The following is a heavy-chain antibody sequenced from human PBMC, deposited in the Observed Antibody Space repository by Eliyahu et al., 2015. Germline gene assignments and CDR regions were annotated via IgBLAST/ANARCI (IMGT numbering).Heavy chain of an antibody. J-gene: IGHJ6*03. Sequence: QVQLQQWGAGLLKPSETLSLTCSVYGGSFNDYYWSWIRQSSGKGLEWIGEINHSGNTVYNPSLKSRVTISVDTSKNQFSLNLNSVTAADTAIYYCARVKYYSYYMDVWGKGTTVTVSS. CDR2: INHSGNT. V-gene: IGHV4-34*01. CDR1: GGSFNDYY. D-gene: IGHD3-16*01. CDR3: ARVKYYSYYMDV.